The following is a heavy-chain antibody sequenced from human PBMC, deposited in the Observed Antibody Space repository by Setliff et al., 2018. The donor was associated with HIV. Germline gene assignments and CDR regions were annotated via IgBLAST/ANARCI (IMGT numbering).Heavy chain of an antibody. CDR2: ISPNTGDT. J-gene: IGHJ5*02. D-gene: IGHD3-10*01. V-gene: IGHV1-2*02. CDR1: GYTFTAYF. CDR3: ARGGYYTSGTWFDP. Sequence: ASVKVSCKTAGYTFTAYFLQWVRQAPGQGLEWIGWISPNTGDTGIALKFQSRVTMTRDTSTSTTYLELDRLTYDDTAIYYCARGGYYTSGTWFDPWGQGTLVTVSS.